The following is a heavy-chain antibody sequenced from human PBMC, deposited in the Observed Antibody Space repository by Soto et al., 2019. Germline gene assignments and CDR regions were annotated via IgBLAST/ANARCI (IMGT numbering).Heavy chain of an antibody. Sequence: EVQLVESGGGLVKPGGSLRLSCAASGFTFSSYSMNWVRQAPGKRLEWVSYISSSSSYIYYADSVKGRFTISRDNAKNSLYLQMNSLRGEDTAVYYCARECEVATIYGVFDYWGQGTLVTVSS. CDR3: ARECEVATIYGVFDY. V-gene: IGHV3-21*01. CDR2: ISSSSSYI. J-gene: IGHJ4*02. CDR1: GFTFSSYS. D-gene: IGHD5-12*01.